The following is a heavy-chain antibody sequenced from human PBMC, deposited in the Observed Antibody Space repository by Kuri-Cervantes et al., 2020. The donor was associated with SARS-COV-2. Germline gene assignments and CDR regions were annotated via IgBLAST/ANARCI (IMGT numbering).Heavy chain of an antibody. J-gene: IGHJ4*02. CDR2: INPSGGI. CDR1: GYTFTSYG. D-gene: IGHD5-18*01. Sequence: ASVKVSCKASGYTFTSYGISWVRQAPGQGPEWMGWINPSGGINPAQKFQDRVTMTRDTSTTTIHMELSRLTPDDTAVFYCARVRRTGGYSSGFDLWGLGTLVTVSS. CDR3: ARVRRTGGYSSGFDL. V-gene: IGHV1-2*02.